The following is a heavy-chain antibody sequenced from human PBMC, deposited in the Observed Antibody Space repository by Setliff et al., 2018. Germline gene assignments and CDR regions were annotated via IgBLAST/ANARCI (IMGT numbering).Heavy chain of an antibody. V-gene: IGHV1-46*01. CDR2: INTGGGSA. CDR1: GYTFTSYY. Sequence: VASVKVSCKASGYTFTSYYMYWVRQAPGQGLEWMGTINTGGGSASLVDQFQGRVTMTRDTSTSTIYLELNSLTSDDTAVYYCARGGVAAAGRKGVFEYWGQGTLVTVSS. J-gene: IGHJ4*02. D-gene: IGHD6-13*01. CDR3: ARGGVAAAGRKGVFEY.